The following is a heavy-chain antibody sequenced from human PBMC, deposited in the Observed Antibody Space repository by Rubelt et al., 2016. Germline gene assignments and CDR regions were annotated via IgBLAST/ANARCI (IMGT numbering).Heavy chain of an antibody. J-gene: IGHJ4*02. CDR1: GGSISSSDYY. Sequence: QLQMQESGPGLVTPSETLSLTCTVTGGSISSSDYYWGWIRTTPGKGLEWIVSMYYSRNTFYNSYLKSRVTVNGETSKNRISLNVVSVTASETVVYDCVVQRGKNSGDYALNVDYWGQGALGTFSS. V-gene: IGHV4-39*01. CDR3: VVQRGKNSGDYALNVDY. CDR2: MYYSRNT. D-gene: IGHD3-22*01.